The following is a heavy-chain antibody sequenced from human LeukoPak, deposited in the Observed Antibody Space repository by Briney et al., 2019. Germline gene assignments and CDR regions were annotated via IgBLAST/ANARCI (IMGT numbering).Heavy chain of an antibody. J-gene: IGHJ4*02. CDR3: TRVGYIDEGIDY. V-gene: IGHV3-7*04. CDR2: IKQDGSKK. D-gene: IGHD5-24*01. CDR1: GFPFSSYW. Sequence: GGSLRLSCVASGFPFSSYWMTWVRQAPGKGLEWVANIKQDGSKKSYVDSVKGRFTISRDNAKNSLYLQMNSLRAEDTAIYYCTRVGYIDEGIDYWGQGTLVTVST.